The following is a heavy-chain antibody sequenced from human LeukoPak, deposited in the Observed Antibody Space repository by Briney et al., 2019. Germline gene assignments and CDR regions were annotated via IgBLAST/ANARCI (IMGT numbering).Heavy chain of an antibody. CDR2: ISYSGST. D-gene: IGHD2-2*01. CDR1: GGSISSVGYY. V-gene: IGHV4-31*03. J-gene: IGHJ6*03. CDR3: ARTVVPADIAPGNYYMDV. Sequence: PSETLSLTCTVSGGSISSVGYYWSWIRQHPGKGLEWIGYISYSGSTYYNTSLKSRVTISVDTSKNQFSLKLSSVTAADTAVYYCARTVVPADIAPGNYYMDVWGKGTTVTVSS.